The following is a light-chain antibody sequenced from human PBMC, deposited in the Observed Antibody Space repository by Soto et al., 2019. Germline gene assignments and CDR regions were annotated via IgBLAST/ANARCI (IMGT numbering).Light chain of an antibody. CDR1: QGISINY. CDR2: GAS. Sequence: EIVLTQSPGTLSLSPGERATLSCRASQGISINYLAWYQQKPGQAPRLLIYGASRRATGVPDRFSGSESGTDFTLTISRVEPEDFAVYYCHQYGGSPWYTFGQGTRLEV. V-gene: IGKV3-20*01. CDR3: HQYGGSPWYT. J-gene: IGKJ2*01.